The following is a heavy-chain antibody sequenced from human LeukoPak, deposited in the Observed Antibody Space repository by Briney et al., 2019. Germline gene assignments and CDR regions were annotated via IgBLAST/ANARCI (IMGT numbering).Heavy chain of an antibody. CDR3: ARDPEYSGSEGMDV. D-gene: IGHD6-6*01. CDR1: GFTFSSYS. Sequence: GGSLRLSCAASGFTFSSYSMNWVRQAPGKGLEWVSSISSSSSYIYYADSVKGRFTISRDNAKNSLYLQMNSLRAEDTAVYYCARDPEYSGSEGMDVWGQGTTVTVSS. CDR2: ISSSSSYI. V-gene: IGHV3-21*01. J-gene: IGHJ6*02.